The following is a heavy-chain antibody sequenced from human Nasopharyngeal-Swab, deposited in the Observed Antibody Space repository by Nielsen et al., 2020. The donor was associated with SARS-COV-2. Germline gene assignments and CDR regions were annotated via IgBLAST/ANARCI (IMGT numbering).Heavy chain of an antibody. J-gene: IGHJ6*02. CDR1: GGSISSYY. V-gene: IGHV4-59*01. CDR3: ARGIVVVPAATMGYYYYGMDV. D-gene: IGHD2-2*01. CDR2: IYYSGST. Sequence: SETLSLTCTVSGGSISSYYWSWIRQPPGKGLEWIGYIYYSGSTNYNPSLKSRVTISVDTSKNQCSLKLSSVTAADTAVYYCARGIVVVPAATMGYYYYGMDVWGQGTTVTVSS.